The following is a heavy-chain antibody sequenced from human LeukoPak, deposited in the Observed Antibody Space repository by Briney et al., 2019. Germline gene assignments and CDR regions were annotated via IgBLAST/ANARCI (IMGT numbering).Heavy chain of an antibody. CDR1: GFTFSSFG. V-gene: IGHV3-33*01. CDR3: VRGVGVSRFNYLDS. J-gene: IGHJ4*02. Sequence: GRSLTLSCAASGFTFSSFGMHWVCQAPGKGLEWVAVKGRFTISRDNSKNTLYLQMNSLRDDDTAVYYCVRGVGVSRFNYLDSWGQGTLVIVSS. D-gene: IGHD6-13*01.